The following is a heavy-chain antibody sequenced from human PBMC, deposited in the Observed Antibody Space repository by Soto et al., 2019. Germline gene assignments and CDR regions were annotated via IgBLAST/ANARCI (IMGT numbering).Heavy chain of an antibody. J-gene: IGHJ5*02. Sequence: SETLSLTCTVSGGSISSSSYYWGWIRQPPGKGLEWIGSIYYSGSTYYNPSLKSRVTISVDTSKNQFSLKLSSVTAADTAVYYCASIPYCSSPRCYNNWFDPWGQGTLVTVSS. V-gene: IGHV4-39*07. CDR3: ASIPYCSSPRCYNNWFDP. D-gene: IGHD2-2*01. CDR1: GGSISSSSYY. CDR2: IYYSGST.